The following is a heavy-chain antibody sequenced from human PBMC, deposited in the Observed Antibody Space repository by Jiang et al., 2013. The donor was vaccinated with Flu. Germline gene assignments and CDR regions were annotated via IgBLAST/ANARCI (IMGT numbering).Heavy chain of an antibody. D-gene: IGHD3-10*01. J-gene: IGHJ5*02. CDR1: GYTFKNYD. CDR3: ARDAITMVRGLDP. Sequence: EVKKPGDSVKVSCKASGYTFKNYDFSWVRQAPGQGLEWMGWISAYNGNTNYAQKLQGRVTMTTDTSTSTAYMELRSLRSDDTAVYYCARDAITMVRGLDPWGQGTLVTVSS. V-gene: IGHV1-18*01. CDR2: ISAYNGNT.